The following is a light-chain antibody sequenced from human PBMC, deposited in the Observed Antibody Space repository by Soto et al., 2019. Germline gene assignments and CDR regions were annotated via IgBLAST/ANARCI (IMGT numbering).Light chain of an antibody. CDR3: CSYAGSSIS. CDR1: SSDVGSYNL. J-gene: IGLJ2*01. Sequence: QSALTQPASVSGSPGQSITISCTGTSSDVGSYNLVSWYQQHPGKAPKLMIYEVSKRPSGVSNRFSGSKSGNTASLTISGLQAEDEADYYCCSYAGSSISFGGGTKVTVL. V-gene: IGLV2-23*02. CDR2: EVS.